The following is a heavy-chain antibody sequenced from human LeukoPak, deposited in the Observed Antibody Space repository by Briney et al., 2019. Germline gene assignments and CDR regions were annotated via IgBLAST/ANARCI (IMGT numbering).Heavy chain of an antibody. Sequence: SETLSLTCTVSGGSISSYYWSWIRQPPGKGLEWIGYIYYSGSTNYNPSLKSRVTISVDTSKNQFSLKLSSVTAADTAMYYCARGNTMVRGVIAYYYYYTDVWGKGTTVTVSS. CDR2: IYYSGST. D-gene: IGHD3-10*01. CDR3: ARGNTMVRGVIAYYYYYTDV. CDR1: GGSISSYY. J-gene: IGHJ6*03. V-gene: IGHV4-59*01.